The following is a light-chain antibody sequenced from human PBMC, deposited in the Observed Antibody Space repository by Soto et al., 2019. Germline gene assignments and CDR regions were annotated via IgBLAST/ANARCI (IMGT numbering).Light chain of an antibody. J-gene: IGKJ3*01. V-gene: IGKV1-39*01. CDR1: QTVTNY. CDR3: QHGYSAFFT. Sequence: DIQMTQSPSSLSASVGDRVTITCRASQTVTNYLNWYQHKPGKALKLLIYGASNLQSGVPSRFSGSGSGTDFTLTISSLQPEDFATYYCQHGYSAFFTFGPGTKVHIK. CDR2: GAS.